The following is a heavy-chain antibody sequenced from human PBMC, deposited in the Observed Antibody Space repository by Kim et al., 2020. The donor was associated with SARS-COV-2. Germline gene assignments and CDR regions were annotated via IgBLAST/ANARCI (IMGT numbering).Heavy chain of an antibody. Sequence: SVKVSCKASGGTFSSYAISWVRQAPGQGLEWMGGIIPIFGTANYAQKFQGRVTITADESTSTAYMELSSLRSEDTAVYYCARREVTTSDYYYGMDVWGQGTTVTVSS. CDR3: ARREVTTSDYYYGMDV. CDR1: GGTFSSYA. CDR2: IIPIFGTA. J-gene: IGHJ6*02. V-gene: IGHV1-69*13. D-gene: IGHD4-4*01.